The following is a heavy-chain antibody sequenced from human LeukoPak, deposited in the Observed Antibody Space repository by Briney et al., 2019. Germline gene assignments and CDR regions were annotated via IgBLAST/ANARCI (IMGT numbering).Heavy chain of an antibody. CDR1: GYTFTSYD. Sequence: ASVKVSCKASGYTFTSYDINWVRQATGQGLEWMGWMNPNSGNTGYAQKFQGRVTMTRNTSISTAYMELSSQRSEDTAVYYCARGQEVYDYVWGSHNWFDPWGQGTLVTVSS. CDR3: ARGQEVYDYVWGSHNWFDP. J-gene: IGHJ5*02. V-gene: IGHV1-8*01. CDR2: MNPNSGNT. D-gene: IGHD3-16*01.